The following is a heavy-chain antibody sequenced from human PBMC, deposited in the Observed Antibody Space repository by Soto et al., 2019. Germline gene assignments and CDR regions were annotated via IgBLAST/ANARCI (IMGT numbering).Heavy chain of an antibody. Sequence: QVQLVQSGAEVKKPGSSVKVSCKASGGTFSSYAISWVRQAPGQGLEWMGGIIPIFGTANYAQKVQGRVTITADESTSTAYMELSSLRSEDTAVYYCARALMVYSIPYYYYYGMDVWGQGTTVTVSS. CDR2: IIPIFGTA. D-gene: IGHD2-8*01. J-gene: IGHJ6*02. CDR3: ARALMVYSIPYYYYYGMDV. CDR1: GGTFSSYA. V-gene: IGHV1-69*01.